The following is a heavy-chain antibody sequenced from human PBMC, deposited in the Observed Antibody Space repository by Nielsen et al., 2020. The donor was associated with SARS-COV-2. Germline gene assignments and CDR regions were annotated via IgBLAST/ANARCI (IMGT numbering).Heavy chain of an antibody. CDR3: ATTFAIFGEVRMDV. Sequence: ASVKVSCKVSGYTLTELSMHWVRQAPGKGLEWMGGFDPEDGETIYAQKFQGRVTMTEDTSTDTAYMELSSLRSEDTAVYYCATTFAIFGEVRMDVWGQGTAVTVSS. J-gene: IGHJ6*02. V-gene: IGHV1-24*01. CDR1: GYTLTELS. D-gene: IGHD3-3*01. CDR2: FDPEDGET.